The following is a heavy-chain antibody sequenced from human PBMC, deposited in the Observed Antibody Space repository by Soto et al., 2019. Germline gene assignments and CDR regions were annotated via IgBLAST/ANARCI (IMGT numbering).Heavy chain of an antibody. Sequence: QVSLVQSGAEVKKPGASVKVSCKASGYTFTSYGISWVRQAPGQGLEWMGWISAYNGNTNYAQKLQGRVTMTTDTSTSTAYMELRSLRSDDTAVYYCARFRWRDSSGYGWFDPWGQGTLVTVSS. CDR3: ARFRWRDSSGYGWFDP. D-gene: IGHD3-22*01. CDR2: ISAYNGNT. V-gene: IGHV1-18*01. J-gene: IGHJ5*02. CDR1: GYTFTSYG.